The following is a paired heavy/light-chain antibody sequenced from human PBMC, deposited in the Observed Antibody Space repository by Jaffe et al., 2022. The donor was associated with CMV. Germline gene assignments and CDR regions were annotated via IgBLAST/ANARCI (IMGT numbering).Light chain of an antibody. Sequence: EIVLTQSPGTLSLSPGERATLSCKASQSVSSSSLAWYQQKLGQAPRLLIFDTSSRATGIPERFRGSGSGTDFTLTISRLEPEDFAVYYCQQYVSSPPGYTFGQGTKLEIK. CDR2: DTS. J-gene: IGKJ2*01. CDR3: QQYVSSPPGYT. CDR1: QSVSSSS. V-gene: IGKV3-20*01.
Heavy chain of an antibody. CDR1: GFTFSTDW. J-gene: IGHJ6*02. CDR2: IKQDGSEK. V-gene: IGHV3-7*01. CDR3: ARDFRYRAPIFAVVPYYYYGMDV. D-gene: IGHD3-3*01. Sequence: EVQLVESGGGLVQPGGSLRLSCAASGFTFSTDWMSWVRQAPGKGLEWVARIKQDGSEKYYVDSVKGRFTISRDNAKKSLYLQMNTLRAEDTARYYCARDFRYRAPIFAVVPYYYYGMDVWGQGTTVTVSS.